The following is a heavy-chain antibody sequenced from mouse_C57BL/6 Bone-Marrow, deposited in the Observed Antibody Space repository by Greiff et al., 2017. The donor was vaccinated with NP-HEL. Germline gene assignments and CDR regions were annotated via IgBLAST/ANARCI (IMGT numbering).Heavy chain of an antibody. CDR2: INPSSGYT. D-gene: IGHD2-3*01. CDR1: GYTFTSYT. CDR3: ARLWLLTFAY. J-gene: IGHJ3*01. Sequence: QVQLQQSGAELARPGASVKMSCKASGYTFTSYTMHWVKQRPGQGLEWIGYINPSSGYTKYNQKFKDKATLTADKSSSTAYMQLSSLASEDSAVYYCARLWLLTFAYWGQGTLVTVSA. V-gene: IGHV1-4*01.